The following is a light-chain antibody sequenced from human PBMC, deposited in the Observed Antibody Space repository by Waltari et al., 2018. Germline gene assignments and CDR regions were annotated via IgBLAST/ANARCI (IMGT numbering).Light chain of an antibody. CDR3: QQYYSTPRT. J-gene: IGKJ5*01. CDR1: QGISTS. Sequence: DIQMTQSPSSLSASVGDRVTITCRASQGISTSLAWYQQKPGKAPKLLLYAASRLQSGVPSRFSGSGSGTENTLTISSLQPKDFATYYCQQYYSTPRTFGQGTRLEIK. V-gene: IGKV1-NL1*01. CDR2: AAS.